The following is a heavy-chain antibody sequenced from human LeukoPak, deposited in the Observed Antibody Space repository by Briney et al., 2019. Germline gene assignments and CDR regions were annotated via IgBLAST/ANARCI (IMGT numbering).Heavy chain of an antibody. CDR2: ISSSSSYI. V-gene: IGHV3-21*01. J-gene: IGHJ4*02. CDR3: ARDPRDGYNFYFDY. Sequence: PGGSLRLSCAASGFTFSSYSMNWVRQAPGKGLEWVSSISSSSSYIYYADSVKGRFTISRDNAKNSLYLQMNSLRAEDTAVYYCARDPRDGYNFYFDYWGQGTLVTVSS. D-gene: IGHD5-24*01. CDR1: GFTFSSYS.